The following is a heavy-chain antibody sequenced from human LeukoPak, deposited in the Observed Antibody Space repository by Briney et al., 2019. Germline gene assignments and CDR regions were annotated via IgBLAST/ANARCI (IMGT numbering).Heavy chain of an antibody. Sequence: SETLSLTCAVYGGSFSGYSWSWIRQPPGKGLEWIGEINHGGSTNYNPSLKSRVTISVDTSKNQFSLKLSSVTAADTAVYYCARERAVYYYYMDVWGKGTTVTISS. CDR3: ARERAVYYYYMDV. CDR1: GGSFSGYS. J-gene: IGHJ6*03. CDR2: INHGGST. V-gene: IGHV4-34*01.